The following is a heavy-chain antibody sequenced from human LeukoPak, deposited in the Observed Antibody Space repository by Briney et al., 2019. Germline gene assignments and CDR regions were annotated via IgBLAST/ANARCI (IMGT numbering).Heavy chain of an antibody. V-gene: IGHV1-46*01. D-gene: IGHD3-9*01. CDR3: AREGYDILTGYIYYYYGMDV. CDR2: INPSGGST. Sequence: ASVKVSCMASGYTFTSYAMNWVRQAPGQGLEWMGIINPSGGSTSYAQKFQGRVTMTRDTSTSTVYMELSSLRSEDTAVYYCAREGYDILTGYIYYYYGMDVWGQGTTVTVSS. J-gene: IGHJ6*02. CDR1: GYTFTSYA.